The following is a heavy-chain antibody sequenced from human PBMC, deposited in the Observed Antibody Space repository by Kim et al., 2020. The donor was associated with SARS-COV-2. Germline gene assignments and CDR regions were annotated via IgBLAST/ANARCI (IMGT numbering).Heavy chain of an antibody. Sequence: ASVKVSCKASGYTLSSYGISWVRQAPGQGLEWMGWISAYNGNTNYAQKLQGRVTMTTDTSTSTAYMELRSLRSDDTAVYYCARGRAAGYYDFWSGYPSYYYMDVWGKGTTVTVSS. J-gene: IGHJ6*03. CDR2: ISAYNGNT. D-gene: IGHD3-3*01. V-gene: IGHV1-18*01. CDR1: GYTLSSYG. CDR3: ARGRAAGYYDFWSGYPSYYYMDV.